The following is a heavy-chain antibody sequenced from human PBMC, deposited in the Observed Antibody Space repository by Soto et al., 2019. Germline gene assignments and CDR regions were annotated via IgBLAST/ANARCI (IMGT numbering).Heavy chain of an antibody. CDR3: AKEWSCSSTSWYFPAYTNQMDV. Sequence: GGSLRLSCTASGFTFNNYAMTWVRQSPGKGLEWVASIVISGGTTYYADSVEGRFTISRDKSKNTVFLQLNSPTAEATAVYYCAKEWSCSSTSWYFPAYTNQMDVWGQGTTVTVSS. D-gene: IGHD2-2*01. CDR1: GFTFNNYA. J-gene: IGHJ6*02. V-gene: IGHV3-23*01. CDR2: IVISGGTT.